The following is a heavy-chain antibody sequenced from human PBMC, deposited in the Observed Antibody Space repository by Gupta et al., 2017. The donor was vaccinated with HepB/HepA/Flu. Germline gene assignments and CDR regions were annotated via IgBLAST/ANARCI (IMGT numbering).Heavy chain of an antibody. V-gene: IGHV3-73*01. CDR3: TRDITYYYDSSGYVL. CDR2: IRSKANSYAT. D-gene: IGHD3-22*01. J-gene: IGHJ4*02. CDR1: GFTFSGSA. Sequence: EVQLVEYGGGLIQPGGSLKLSCAASGFTFSGSAMHWVRLASGKGLEWVGRIRSKANSYATAYAASVKGRFTISRDDSKNTAYLQMNSLKTEDTAVYYCTRDITYYYDSSGYVLWGQGTLVTVSS.